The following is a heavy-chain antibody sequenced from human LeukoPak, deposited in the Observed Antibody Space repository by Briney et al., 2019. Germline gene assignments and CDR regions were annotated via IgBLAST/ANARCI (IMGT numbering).Heavy chain of an antibody. CDR3: TRDRSRAEDD. V-gene: IGHV3-7*01. CDR2: INQSGSDK. J-gene: IGHJ4*02. CDR1: GFTFSGHW. Sequence: GGSLRLSCAASGFTFSGHWMSWVRQAPGKGLEWVANINQSGSDKYYVDSVKGRFTISRDNANNLLYLQMNSLRGEDTAVYYCTRDRSRAEDDWGQGTLVTVSS. D-gene: IGHD1-14*01.